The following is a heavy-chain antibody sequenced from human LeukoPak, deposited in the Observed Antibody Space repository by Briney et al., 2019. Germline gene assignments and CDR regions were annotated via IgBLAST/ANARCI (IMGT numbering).Heavy chain of an antibody. D-gene: IGHD6-13*01. CDR2: IYYSGST. CDR3: ARAFIAAAVANWFDP. J-gene: IGHJ5*02. Sequence: PGGSLRLSCAASGFTFNNYAMNWVRQAPGKGLEWIGSIYYSGSTYYNPSLKSRVTISVDTSKNQFSLKLSSVTAADTAVYYCARAFIAAAVANWFDPWGQGTLVIVSS. V-gene: IGHV4-38-2*01. CDR1: GFTFNNYA.